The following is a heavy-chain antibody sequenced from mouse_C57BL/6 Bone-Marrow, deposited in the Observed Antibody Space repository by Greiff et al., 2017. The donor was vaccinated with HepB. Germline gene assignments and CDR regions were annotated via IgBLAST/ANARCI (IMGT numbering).Heavy chain of an antibody. D-gene: IGHD2-2*01. Sequence: VQLQQSGAELVRPGASVKLSCTASGFNIKDDYMHWVKQRPEQGLEWIGWIDPENGDTEYASKFQGKATITADTSSNTAYLQLSSLTSEDTAVYYCTTNYGYPWFAYWGQGTLVTVSA. CDR3: TTNYGYPWFAY. J-gene: IGHJ3*01. CDR2: IDPENGDT. V-gene: IGHV14-4*01. CDR1: GFNIKDDY.